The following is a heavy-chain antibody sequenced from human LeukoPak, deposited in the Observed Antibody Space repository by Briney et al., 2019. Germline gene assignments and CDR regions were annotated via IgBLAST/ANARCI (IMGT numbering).Heavy chain of an antibody. CDR1: GFTFSNAW. D-gene: IGHD6-19*01. CDR2: ISSSSSYI. V-gene: IGHV3-21*01. CDR3: ARDSIAVAGTIY. J-gene: IGHJ4*02. Sequence: GGSLRLSCAASGFTFSNAWMNWVRQAPGKGLEWVSSISSSSSYIYYADSVKGRFTISRDNAKNSLYLQMNSLRAEDTAVYYCARDSIAVAGTIYWGQGTLVTVSS.